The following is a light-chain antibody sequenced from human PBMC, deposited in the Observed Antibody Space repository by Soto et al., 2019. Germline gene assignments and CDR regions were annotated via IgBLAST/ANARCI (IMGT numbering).Light chain of an antibody. CDR3: CSYAGSSTLWV. J-gene: IGLJ3*02. Sequence: QSALTQPASVSGSPGQSITISCTGTSSDVGSYNLVSWYQQHPGKAPKLMIYEGSKRPSGVSNRFSGSKSGNTASLTISGLQAEDEADYYRCSYAGSSTLWVFGGGTKVTVL. CDR2: EGS. CDR1: SSDVGSYNL. V-gene: IGLV2-23*01.